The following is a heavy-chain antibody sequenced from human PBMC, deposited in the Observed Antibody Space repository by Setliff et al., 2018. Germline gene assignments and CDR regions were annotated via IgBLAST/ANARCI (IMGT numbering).Heavy chain of an antibody. V-gene: IGHV4-59*11. Sequence: PSETLSLTCTVSGGPSSSHYWSWIRQPPGKGLEWIGYIHYSGTTNYNPSLKSRVTLSLDTAKNQFSLELRAVTAADTALYYCARENGYCSGGACYFMFDYWGQGTLVTVSS. D-gene: IGHD2-15*01. J-gene: IGHJ4*02. CDR2: IHYSGTT. CDR3: ARENGYCSGGACYFMFDY. CDR1: GGPSSSHY.